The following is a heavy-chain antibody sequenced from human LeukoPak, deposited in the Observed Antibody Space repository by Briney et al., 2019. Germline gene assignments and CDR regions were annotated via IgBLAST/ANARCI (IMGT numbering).Heavy chain of an antibody. CDR1: GFTFSRYW. Sequence: PGGSLGLSCAASGFTFSRYWMSWVRQVPRKGLEWVANIKQDGGEIYYVDSVKGRFTISRDNAKSSLYLQMNSLRAGDTAVYYCARDKGDYDTSGSLFVFGGQGTLVTVSS. J-gene: IGHJ4*02. D-gene: IGHD3-22*01. CDR2: IKQDGGEI. CDR3: ARDKGDYDTSGSLFVF. V-gene: IGHV3-7*03.